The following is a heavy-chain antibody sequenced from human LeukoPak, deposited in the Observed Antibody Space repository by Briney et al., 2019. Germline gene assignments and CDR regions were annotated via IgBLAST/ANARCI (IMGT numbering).Heavy chain of an antibody. CDR3: ARVQLGYCSSTSCYEGYYYYYYGMDV. V-gene: IGHV1-69*13. CDR1: GGTFSSYA. J-gene: IGHJ6*02. CDR2: IIPIFGTA. D-gene: IGHD2-2*01. Sequence: SVKVSCKASGGTFSSYAISWVRQAPGQELEWMGGIIPIFGTANYAQKFQGRVTITADESTSTAYMELSSLRSEDTAVCYCARVQLGYCSSTSCYEGYYYYYYGMDVWGQGTTVTVSS.